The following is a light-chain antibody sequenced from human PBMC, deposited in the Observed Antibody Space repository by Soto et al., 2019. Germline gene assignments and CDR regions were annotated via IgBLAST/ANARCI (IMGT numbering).Light chain of an antibody. V-gene: IGKV1-39*01. CDR1: QNIITY. Sequence: DIQMTQSPSSLSASIGDRVTITCRASQNIITYLNWYQHKPGKAPKFLMYAASTLQGGVPSRFSGSVSGTVLTPTIRSPQPKYFEINSCKQSKNPPLIFGGGTKGE. J-gene: IGKJ4*01. CDR2: AAS. CDR3: KQSKNPPLI.